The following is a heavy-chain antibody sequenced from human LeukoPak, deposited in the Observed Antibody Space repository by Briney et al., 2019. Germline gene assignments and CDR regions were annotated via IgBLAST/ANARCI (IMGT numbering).Heavy chain of an antibody. CDR3: ARGARAGYNLEPFDN. V-gene: IGHV4-61*01. CDR1: GGSVSSGPYY. CDR2: IYNSGST. J-gene: IGHJ4*02. D-gene: IGHD5-24*01. Sequence: SETLSLTCTVSGGSVSSGPYYWTWIRQPPGKGLEWIGYIYNSGSTKYNPSLKSRVTISVDTSKNQISLKLSSVTAADTAVYYCARGARAGYNLEPFDNWGQGTLVTVSS.